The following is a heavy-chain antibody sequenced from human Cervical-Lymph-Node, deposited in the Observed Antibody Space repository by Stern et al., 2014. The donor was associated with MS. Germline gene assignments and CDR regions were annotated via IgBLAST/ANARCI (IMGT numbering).Heavy chain of an antibody. J-gene: IGHJ6*02. V-gene: IGHV5-51*01. CDR3: ARQEGSRHYGLDV. CDR1: GYSFPAYW. D-gene: IGHD6-6*01. Sequence: EVQLVESGAAVKKSGESLKISCKGSGYSFPAYWIAWVRQMPGKGLEWMGIIYPGDSDTSYSPSFQGQVTISADKSIRTAYLQLSSLKASDTAMYYCARQEGSRHYGLDVWGQGTTVTVSS. CDR2: IYPGDSDT.